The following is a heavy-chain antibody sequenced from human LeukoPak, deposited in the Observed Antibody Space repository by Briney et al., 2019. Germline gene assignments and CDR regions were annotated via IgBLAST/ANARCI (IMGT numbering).Heavy chain of an antibody. D-gene: IGHD3-16*01. J-gene: IGHJ6*02. V-gene: IGHV4-31*03. Sequence: PSQTLSLTCTVSGDSISSGGYYWSWIRQHPGKGLEWIGYIYYSGSTYYNPSLKSRVTISVDTSKKQFSLKLSSVTAADTAVYYCARDRLHYYGHNYYYYGMDVWGQGTTVTVSS. CDR1: GDSISSGGYY. CDR2: IYYSGST. CDR3: ARDRLHYYGHNYYYYGMDV.